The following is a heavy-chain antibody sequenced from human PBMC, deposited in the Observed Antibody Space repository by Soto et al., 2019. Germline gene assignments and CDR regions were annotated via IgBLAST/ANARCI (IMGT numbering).Heavy chain of an antibody. CDR1: GFTVSNNY. D-gene: IGHD6-19*01. CDR2: IYSGGST. V-gene: IGHV3-66*04. J-gene: IGHJ6*02. CDR3: ARPYSSGWPYYSMDV. Sequence: EVQLVESGGGLVQPGGSLRLSCVVSGFTVSNNYMTWVRQAPGKGLEWVTVIYSGGSTYYADSVKGRFTISRDNSKNTVYLQMNSLRAEDTAVYYCARPYSSGWPYYSMDVWGQGTTVTVSS.